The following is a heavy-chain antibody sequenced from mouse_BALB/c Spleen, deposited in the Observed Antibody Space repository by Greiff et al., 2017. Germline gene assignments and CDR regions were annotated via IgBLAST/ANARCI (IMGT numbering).Heavy chain of an antibody. CDR2: ISSGSSTI. Sequence: EAKLEESGGGLVQPGGSRKLSCAASGFTFSSFGMHWVRQAPEKGLEWVAYISSGSSTIYYADTVKGRFTISRDNPKNTLFLQMTSLRSEDTAMYYCARDLGHYYAMDYWGQGTSVTVSS. CDR3: ARDLGHYYAMDY. CDR1: GFTFSSFG. V-gene: IGHV5-17*02. J-gene: IGHJ4*01.